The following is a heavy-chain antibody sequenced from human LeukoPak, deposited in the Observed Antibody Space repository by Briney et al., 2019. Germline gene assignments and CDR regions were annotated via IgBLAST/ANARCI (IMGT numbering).Heavy chain of an antibody. Sequence: GGSLRLSCAASGFTFSSYGMHWVRQAPGKGLEWVAVIWYDGSNKYYADSVKGRFTISRDNSKNTLYLQMNSLRAEDTAVYHCARVRGPTLVXXXLDCWGQGTMVTVSS. CDR3: ARVRGPTLVXXXLDC. J-gene: IGHJ4*02. CDR1: GFTFSSYG. V-gene: IGHV3-33*01. D-gene: IGHD3-10*01. CDR2: IWYDGSNK.